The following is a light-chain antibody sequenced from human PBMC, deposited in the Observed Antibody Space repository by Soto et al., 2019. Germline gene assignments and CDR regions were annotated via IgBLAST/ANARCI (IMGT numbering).Light chain of an antibody. J-gene: IGKJ5*01. V-gene: IGKV3-20*01. CDR2: GAS. CDR1: QSVSISY. Sequence: EIVFTQSPGTLSLSPGERATLSCRASQSVSISYLALYQQKAGQAPRLLIYGASSRATGMPDRFSGSGSGTDFTLTISRLEPEDFAVYYCQHYVERSPITFGQGTRLEIK. CDR3: QHYVERSPIT.